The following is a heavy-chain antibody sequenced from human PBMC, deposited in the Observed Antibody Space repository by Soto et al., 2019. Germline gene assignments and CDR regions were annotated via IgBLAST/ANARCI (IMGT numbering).Heavy chain of an antibody. CDR2: INPGNGNT. D-gene: IGHD4-17*01. Sequence: QVQVVQSGAEVKKPGASVKVSCKASGYTFTSYAMHWVRQAPGQRLEWMGWINPGNGNTKNSQKFQGRVTITRDTFASTAYMDRSSLRSEATAVYYCARGASSVTTFYFDLWGRGTLVTVSS. CDR3: ARGASSVTTFYFDL. CDR1: GYTFTSYA. V-gene: IGHV1-3*01. J-gene: IGHJ2*01.